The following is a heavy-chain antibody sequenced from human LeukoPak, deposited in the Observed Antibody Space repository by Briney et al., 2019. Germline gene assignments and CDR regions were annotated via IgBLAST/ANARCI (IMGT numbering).Heavy chain of an antibody. CDR3: AKDDTHDPKSGDYDG. D-gene: IGHD4-17*01. J-gene: IGHJ4*02. Sequence: GGSLRLSCAASGFTFSIYAMTWVRQAPGKGLEWVSVISGIDGSTYYADSVKGRFTISRDNSQNTVFLQMKSLRAEDSAVYYCAKDDTHDPKSGDYDGWGQGTLVTVSS. V-gene: IGHV3-23*01. CDR1: GFTFSIYA. CDR2: ISGIDGST.